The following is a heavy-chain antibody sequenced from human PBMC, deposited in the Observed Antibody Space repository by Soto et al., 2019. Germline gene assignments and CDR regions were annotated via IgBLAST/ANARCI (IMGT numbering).Heavy chain of an antibody. CDR3: ATGHRCDSWRERNWFDP. CDR2: INAGNGNT. J-gene: IGHJ5*02. Sequence: QVQLVQSGAEVTKPGASVKVSCKASGYTFTSYAMNSVRQAHGQRLEWMGWINAGNGNTNYSQKFQRRVTITRDTSASKAYMERSSLRSEDTAVYYCATGHRCDSWRERNWFDPCGHGPLVNVSA. D-gene: IGHD3-3*01. V-gene: IGHV1-3*01. CDR1: GYTFTSYA.